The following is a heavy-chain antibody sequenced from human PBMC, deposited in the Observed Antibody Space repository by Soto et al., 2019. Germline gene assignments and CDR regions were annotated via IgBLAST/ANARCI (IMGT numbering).Heavy chain of an antibody. CDR1: GFSLSTSGVG. CDR2: IYWDDDK. Sequence: QITLKESGPTLVKPTQTLTLTCTFSGFSLSTSGVGVGWIRQPPGKALEWLALIYWDDDKRYTPSLKSRLTITKDTSKKQVVLTMTNMDPVDTATYYCAQSTNYDILTGYYLSYNWFDPWGQGTLVTVSS. V-gene: IGHV2-5*02. CDR3: AQSTNYDILTGYYLSYNWFDP. D-gene: IGHD3-9*01. J-gene: IGHJ5*02.